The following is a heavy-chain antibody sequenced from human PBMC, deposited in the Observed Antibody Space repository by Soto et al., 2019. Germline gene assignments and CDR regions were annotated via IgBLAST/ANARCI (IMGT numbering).Heavy chain of an antibody. Sequence: ASVKVSCKASGYTFTGYYMHWVRQAPGQGLEWMGWINPNSGGTNYAQKFQGWVTMTRDTSISTAYMELSRLRSDDTAVYYCARGFRSSSWYGATYGMDVWGQGTTVTVSS. CDR3: ARGFRSSSWYGATYGMDV. CDR2: INPNSGGT. V-gene: IGHV1-2*04. CDR1: GYTFTGYY. D-gene: IGHD6-13*01. J-gene: IGHJ6*02.